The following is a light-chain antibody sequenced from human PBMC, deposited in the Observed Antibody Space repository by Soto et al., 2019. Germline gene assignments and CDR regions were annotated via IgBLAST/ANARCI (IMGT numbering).Light chain of an antibody. CDR1: QSVRNSY. CDR3: QQYGSSPYT. Sequence: EILVTQSPGTLSLSPGERATLSCRASQSVRNSYLAWYQQKPGQAPRLLIYCASGRATGIPDRFSGSGSGTDFTLTISRLEPEDFAVYYCQQYGSSPYTFGQGTKLEI. J-gene: IGKJ2*01. V-gene: IGKV3-20*01. CDR2: CAS.